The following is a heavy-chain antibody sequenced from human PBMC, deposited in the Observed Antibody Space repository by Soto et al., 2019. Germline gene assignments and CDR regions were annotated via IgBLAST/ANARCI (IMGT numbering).Heavy chain of an antibody. Sequence: EVLLLESGGGLVQPGGSLRLSCAVSGFSLTSYALTWVRQPPGKGLEWVSSISGSVGGTYYADSVKGRFTLSRDNSKNMQYLQMTSLRAEDPAIYFCAKERGYGANTYYFDHWGQGTLVTVSS. J-gene: IGHJ4*02. D-gene: IGHD4-17*01. CDR3: AKERGYGANTYYFDH. CDR1: GFSLTSYA. CDR2: ISGSVGGT. V-gene: IGHV3-23*01.